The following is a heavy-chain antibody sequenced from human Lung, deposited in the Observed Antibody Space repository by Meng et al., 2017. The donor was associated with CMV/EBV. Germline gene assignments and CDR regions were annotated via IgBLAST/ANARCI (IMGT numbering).Heavy chain of an antibody. V-gene: IGHV1-18*01. D-gene: IGHD3-22*01. CDR1: GYTFTTYG. CDR2: ISAYSGNT. J-gene: IGHJ4*02. Sequence: QVHLVQSEGEVKDPGASVKVSCQASGYTFTTYGITWVRQAPGQGLEWMGWISAYSGNTNYAQKFQGRLTMTTDTSTSTAYMELRSLRSDDTAVYYCARFWGSGYYYRYWGQGTLVTVSS. CDR3: ARFWGSGYYYRY.